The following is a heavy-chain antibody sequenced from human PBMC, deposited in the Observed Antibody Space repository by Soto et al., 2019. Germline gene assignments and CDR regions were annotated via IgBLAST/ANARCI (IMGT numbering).Heavy chain of an antibody. CDR3: AKDPTTFTYYDFWSGYPTYGMDV. CDR1: GFIFTTYT. J-gene: IGHJ6*02. Sequence: GGSLRLSCAASGFIFTTYTRKWVRQAPGKGLEWVSLISDSGGRTYYADSVKGRFTISRDNSKNTLYLQMNSLRAEDTAVYYCAKDPTTFTYYDFWSGYPTYGMDVWGQGTTVTVSS. D-gene: IGHD3-3*01. CDR2: ISDSGGRT. V-gene: IGHV3-23*01.